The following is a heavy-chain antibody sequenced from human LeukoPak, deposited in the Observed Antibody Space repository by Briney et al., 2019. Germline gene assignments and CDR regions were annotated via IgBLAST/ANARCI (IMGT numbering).Heavy chain of an antibody. V-gene: IGHV1-8*01. CDR2: MNPNSGNT. J-gene: IGHJ4*02. CDR3: ERGLNDFGVVRGY. Sequence: GASVKVSCKASGYTFTSYDINWVRQATGQGLEWMGWMNPNSGNTGYAQKFQGRVTMTRNTSISTAYMELSSLRSEDTAVYYCERGLNDFGVVRGYWGQGTLVTVSS. D-gene: IGHD3-3*01. CDR1: GYTFTSYD.